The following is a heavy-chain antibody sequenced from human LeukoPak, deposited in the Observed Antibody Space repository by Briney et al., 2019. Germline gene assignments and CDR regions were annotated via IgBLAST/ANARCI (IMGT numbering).Heavy chain of an antibody. J-gene: IGHJ4*02. CDR1: GDSVTTNYYY. V-gene: IGHV4-39*01. CDR2: IYYSGST. D-gene: IGHD3-3*01. CDR3: ASYFWTTY. Sequence: SDTLSLTCTVSGDSVTTNYYYWGWIRQPPGKGLEWIASIYYSGSTYYNPSLKSRVTISVDTSKNQFSLKLSSVTAADTAVYYCASYFWTTYWGQGTLVTVSS.